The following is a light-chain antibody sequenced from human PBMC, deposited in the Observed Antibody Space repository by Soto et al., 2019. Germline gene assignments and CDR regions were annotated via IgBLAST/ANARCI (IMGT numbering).Light chain of an antibody. CDR2: EST. CDR1: GSALVYYNL. CDR3: CSCVRGSHFDVL. V-gene: IGLV2-23*01. Sequence: QSALTQPASVSESPGQSITISCTGTGSALVYYNLVSWYQQPPGQAPRLVIYESTKRPSGVSDRFSASKSGNTASLTISGLPAEDEAEYYCCSCVRGSHFDVLVGGGTQLTV. J-gene: IGLJ2*01.